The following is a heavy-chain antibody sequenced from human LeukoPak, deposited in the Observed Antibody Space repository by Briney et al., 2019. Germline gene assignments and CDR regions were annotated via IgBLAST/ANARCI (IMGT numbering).Heavy chain of an antibody. D-gene: IGHD1-26*01. CDR3: AREGGGVGATSLYGMDV. V-gene: IGHV4-30-2*01. CDR2: IYHSGST. J-gene: IGHJ6*02. Sequence: SQTLSLTCAVSGGSISSGGYSWSWIRQPPGKGLEWIGYIYHSGSTYYNPSLKSRVTISVDRSKNQFSLKLSSVTAADTAVYYCAREGGGVGATSLYGMDVWGQGTTVTVSS. CDR1: GGSISSGGYS.